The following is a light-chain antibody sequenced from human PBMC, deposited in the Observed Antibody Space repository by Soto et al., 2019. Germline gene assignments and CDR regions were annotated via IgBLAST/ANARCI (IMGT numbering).Light chain of an antibody. CDR3: QQYSARPLT. Sequence: EIVMTQSPATLSVSPGEKATLSCRASQSLNNNLAWYQQKPGQGPRLLIYFASTRATGIPARFSGSGSGTEFSLTISSLQSEDFASYYCQQYSARPLTFGGGTKVETK. V-gene: IGKV3-15*01. J-gene: IGKJ4*01. CDR1: QSLNNN. CDR2: FAS.